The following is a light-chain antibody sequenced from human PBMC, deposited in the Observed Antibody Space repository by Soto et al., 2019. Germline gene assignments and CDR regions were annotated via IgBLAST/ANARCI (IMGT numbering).Light chain of an antibody. CDR3: QQYDNLPRT. CDR2: DAS. Sequence: DIQMTQSPSSLSASVGDRVTITCQASQEISNYLNWYQQKPGKAPKLLIYDASNLETGVPSRFSGSGSGTDFTFTISSLQPEDIATYYCQQYDNLPRTFGPGTKVDI. V-gene: IGKV1-33*01. CDR1: QEISNY. J-gene: IGKJ3*01.